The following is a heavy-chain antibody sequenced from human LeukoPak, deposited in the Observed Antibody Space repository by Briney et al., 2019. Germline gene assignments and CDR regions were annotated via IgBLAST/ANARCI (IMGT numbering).Heavy chain of an antibody. CDR1: GYSFTSYW. J-gene: IGHJ5*02. D-gene: IGHD2-2*01. CDR3: ARKPYCSSTSCYGVYWFDP. V-gene: IGHV5-51*01. CDR2: IYPGDSDT. Sequence: GESLKISCKGSGYSFTSYWIGWVRQMPGKGLEWMGIIYPGDSDTRYSPSFQGQVTISADKSVSTAYLQWSSLKASDTAMYYCARKPYCSSTSCYGVYWFDPWGQGTLVTASS.